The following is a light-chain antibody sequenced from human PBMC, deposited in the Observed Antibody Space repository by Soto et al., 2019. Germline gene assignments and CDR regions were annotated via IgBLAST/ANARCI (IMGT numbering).Light chain of an antibody. J-gene: IGKJ1*01. CDR2: AAS. CDR3: QQSYSTPLT. Sequence: DIQMTQSPSSLSASVGERVTITCRASQSISSYLNWYQQKPGKAPKLLIYAASSLQSGVPSRFSGSGSGTDFTLTISSLQPEDFATYYCQQSYSTPLTFXQGTKVDIK. CDR1: QSISSY. V-gene: IGKV1-39*01.